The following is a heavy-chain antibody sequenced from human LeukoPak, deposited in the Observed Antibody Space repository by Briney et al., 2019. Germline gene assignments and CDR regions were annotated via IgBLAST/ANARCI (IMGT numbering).Heavy chain of an antibody. D-gene: IGHD6-13*01. V-gene: IGHV1-2*02. CDR1: GYTFTGYF. CDR2: INPSTGVT. CDR3: ARVGGSWYLRLGS. J-gene: IGHJ4*02. Sequence: ASVKVSCKASGYTFTGYFMQWVRQAPGQRLEWMGWINPSTGVTDYAQKFQGRVTMTRDTSISTVYMELSSLRSDDTAMYYCARVGGSWYLRLGSWGQGTLVTVSS.